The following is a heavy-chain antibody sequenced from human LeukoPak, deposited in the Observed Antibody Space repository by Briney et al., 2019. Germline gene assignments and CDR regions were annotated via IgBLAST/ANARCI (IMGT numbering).Heavy chain of an antibody. CDR3: ARGRRSAADGTHINWFDP. V-gene: IGHV4-34*01. Sequence: SETLSLTCAVYGGSFSGYYWSWIRQPPGKGLEWIGEINHSGSTNYNPSLKSRVTISVDTSKNQFSLKLSSVTAADTAVYYCARGRRSAADGTHINWFDPWGQGTLVTASS. J-gene: IGHJ5*02. D-gene: IGHD6-13*01. CDR2: INHSGST. CDR1: GGSFSGYY.